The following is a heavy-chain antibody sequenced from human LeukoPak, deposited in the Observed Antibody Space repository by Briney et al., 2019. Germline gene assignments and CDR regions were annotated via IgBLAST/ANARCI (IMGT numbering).Heavy chain of an antibody. CDR1: GYTFISYN. D-gene: IGHD3-10*01. J-gene: IGHJ6*02. Sequence: KEPGYTFISYNINRLRQAPGQGLECMGWINPTSGGTNYAQNFQGRVTMTRDTSISTAYMKLSRLRSDDTAVYYCARGLYYYGSLRSLHMDVWGHGTTVTVSS. V-gene: IGHV1-2*02. CDR3: ARGLYYYGSLRSLHMDV. CDR2: INPTSGGT.